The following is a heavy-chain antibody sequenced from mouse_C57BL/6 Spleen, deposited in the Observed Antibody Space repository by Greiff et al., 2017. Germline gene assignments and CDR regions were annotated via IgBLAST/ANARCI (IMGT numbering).Heavy chain of an antibody. CDR2: IDPNSGGT. J-gene: IGHJ1*03. D-gene: IGHD1-1*01. V-gene: IGHV1-72*01. CDR1: GYTFTSYR. CDR3: TRGRSSHGGDCDV. Sequence: VQLQQPGAELVKPGASVKLSCKASGYTFTSYRMHWVKQRTGRGLEWIGRIDPNSGGTKYNEKFKSKATLTVDKSSSTAYLQRSILTSEDSAVYCSTRGRSSHGGDCDVWGTGTTVTVSS.